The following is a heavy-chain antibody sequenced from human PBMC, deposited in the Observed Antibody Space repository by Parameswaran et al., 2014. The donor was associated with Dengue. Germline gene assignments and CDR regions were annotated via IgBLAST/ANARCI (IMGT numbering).Heavy chain of an antibody. D-gene: IGHD6-19*01. CDR3: ARLHGSSGWVTY. CDR2: INPNSGGT. V-gene: IGHV1-2*02. Sequence: WVRQAPGQGLEWMGWINPNSGGTNYAQKFQGRVTMTRDTSISTAYMELSRLRSDDTAVYYCARLHGSSGWVTYWGQGTLVTVSS. J-gene: IGHJ4*02.